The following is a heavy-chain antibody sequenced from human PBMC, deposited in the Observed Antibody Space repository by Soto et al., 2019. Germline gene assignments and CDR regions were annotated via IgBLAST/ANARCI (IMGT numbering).Heavy chain of an antibody. CDR1: GFSLSTSGVG. Sequence: QITLKESGPPLMKPTQTLTLTCTFSGFSLSTSGVGVGWIRQPPGKALEWLALIYWDDDKRYSPSLKSRLTITKDTSKNQVVLTMTNMDPVDTATYYCAHKDRPNYGDYPYFDYWGQGTLVTVSS. D-gene: IGHD4-17*01. J-gene: IGHJ4*02. V-gene: IGHV2-5*02. CDR2: IYWDDDK. CDR3: AHKDRPNYGDYPYFDY.